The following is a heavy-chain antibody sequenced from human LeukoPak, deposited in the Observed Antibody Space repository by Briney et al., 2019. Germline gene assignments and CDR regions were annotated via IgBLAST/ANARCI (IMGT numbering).Heavy chain of an antibody. Sequence: PGGSLRLSCAASGFTFSNYGMHWVRQAPGKGLEWVGFIRNDGSTKFYADSVKGRFTISRDNSKNTLYLQMNSLRAEDTAVYYCAKVQGLITAAEYYYYYMDVRGKGTTVTVSS. J-gene: IGHJ6*03. CDR1: GFTFSNYG. D-gene: IGHD6-13*01. CDR2: IRNDGSTK. V-gene: IGHV3-30*02. CDR3: AKVQGLITAAEYYYYYMDV.